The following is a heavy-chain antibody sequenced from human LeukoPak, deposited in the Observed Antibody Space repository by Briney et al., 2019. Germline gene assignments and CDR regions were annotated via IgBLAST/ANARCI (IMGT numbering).Heavy chain of an antibody. CDR1: GYTFTGSY. Sequence: ASVKVSCKASGYTFTGSYIHWVRQAPGQGLEWMGWINPNNGDTNYTQIFQGRVTMTRDTSIRTAYMELSRLRSDDTAVYYCARDMYIHGSGMFDPWGQGTLVIVSP. CDR2: INPNNGDT. CDR3: ARDMYIHGSGMFDP. J-gene: IGHJ5*02. D-gene: IGHD1-14*01. V-gene: IGHV1-2*02.